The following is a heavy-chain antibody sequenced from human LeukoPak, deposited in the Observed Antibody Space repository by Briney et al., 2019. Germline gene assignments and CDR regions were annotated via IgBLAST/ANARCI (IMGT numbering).Heavy chain of an antibody. D-gene: IGHD1-7*01. CDR2: LNGDGSST. V-gene: IGHV3-74*01. Sequence: GGSLRPSCAAAGFSFSSYWMHWVHQAPGKGLVWVSRLNGDGSSTSYLDSVRGRLTISRDNTKNTLYLHMNSLRAEDTGVYYCARERWNSEAFDIWGQGTVVTVSS. CDR1: GFSFSSYW. CDR3: ARERWNSEAFDI. J-gene: IGHJ3*02.